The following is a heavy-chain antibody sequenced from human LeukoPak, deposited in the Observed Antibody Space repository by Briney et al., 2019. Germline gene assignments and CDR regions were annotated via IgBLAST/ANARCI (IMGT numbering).Heavy chain of an antibody. Sequence: PGGSLRLSCAASGFTFSSYSMNWVRQAPGKGLEWVSSISSSSSYIYYADSVKGRFTISRDNAKNSLYLQMNSLRAEDTAVYYCAREGSSGYSSSWYPEYYYYYYMDVWGKGTTVTVSS. CDR2: ISSSSSYI. D-gene: IGHD6-13*01. V-gene: IGHV3-21*01. CDR1: GFTFSSYS. J-gene: IGHJ6*03. CDR3: AREGSSGYSSSWYPEYYYYYYMDV.